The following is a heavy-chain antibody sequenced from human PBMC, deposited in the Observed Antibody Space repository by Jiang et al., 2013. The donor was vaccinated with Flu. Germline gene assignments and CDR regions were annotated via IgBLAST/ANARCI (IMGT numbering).Heavy chain of an antibody. Sequence: QLVESGGGLVQPGGSLRLSCAASGFTFSSYSMNWVRQAPGKGLEWVSYISSSSSTIYYADSVKGRFTISRDNAKNSLYLQMNSLRAEDTAVYYCARRSITGTDYWGQGTLVTVSS. V-gene: IGHV3-48*01. J-gene: IGHJ4*02. CDR2: ISSSSSTI. CDR3: ARRSITGTDY. CDR1: GFTFSSYS. D-gene: IGHD1-20*01.